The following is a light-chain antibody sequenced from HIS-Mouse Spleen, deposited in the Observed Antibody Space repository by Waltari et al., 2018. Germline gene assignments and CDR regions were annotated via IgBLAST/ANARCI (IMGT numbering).Light chain of an antibody. CDR1: SSAVGSYNL. Sequence: QSALTQPASVSGSPGQSITISCTGTSSAVGSYNLVSWYQQHPGKAPKLMIYEGSTRPSGVSNRFSGSKSGNTASLTISGLQAEDEADYYCCSYAGSSTLVFGGGTKLTVL. V-gene: IGLV2-23*01. CDR2: EGS. CDR3: CSYAGSSTLV. J-gene: IGLJ2*01.